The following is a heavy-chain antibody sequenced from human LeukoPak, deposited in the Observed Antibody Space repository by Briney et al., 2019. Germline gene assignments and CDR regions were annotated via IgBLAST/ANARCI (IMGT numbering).Heavy chain of an antibody. Sequence: SETLSLTCTVSGGSISSGDYYWSWIRQPPGEGLEWIGYIYYSGSTYYNPSLKSRVTISVDTSKNQFSLKLSSVTAADTAVYYCARVVEQAGYSYGDDAFDIWGQGTMVTVSS. V-gene: IGHV4-30-4*01. J-gene: IGHJ3*02. CDR3: ARVVEQAGYSYGDDAFDI. CDR2: IYYSGST. D-gene: IGHD5-18*01. CDR1: GGSISSGDYY.